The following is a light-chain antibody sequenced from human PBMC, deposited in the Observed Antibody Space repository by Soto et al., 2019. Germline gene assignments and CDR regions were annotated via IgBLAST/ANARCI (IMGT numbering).Light chain of an antibody. CDR1: SVSVSTANN. J-gene: IGLJ1*01. Sequence: QAVVTQESSFSVSPGGTVTLTCGLISVSVSTANNPNWYQQTPGQAPRTLIYSTSTRSSGVPDRFSGSILGNKAALTITGAQADDESDYCCALFMGNGISVFGTGTKLTVL. CDR3: ALFMGNGISV. V-gene: IGLV8-61*01. CDR2: STS.